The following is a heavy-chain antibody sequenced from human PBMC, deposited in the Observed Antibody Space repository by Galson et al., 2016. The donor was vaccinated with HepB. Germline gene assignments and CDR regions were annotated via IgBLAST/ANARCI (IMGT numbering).Heavy chain of an antibody. CDR3: ARGGLVRGAHGGSFDS. D-gene: IGHD3-10*01. CDR1: GDSVSSTSAG. CDR2: TFYRSKWYY. V-gene: IGHV6-1*01. Sequence: CAISGDSVSSTSAGWSWVGQSPSRGLEWLGRTFYRSKWYYDYATSVRSRITINPDTSKNQFSLQLISVTLEDTAVYYCARGGLVRGAHGGSFDSWGQGTLVTVSS. J-gene: IGHJ4*01.